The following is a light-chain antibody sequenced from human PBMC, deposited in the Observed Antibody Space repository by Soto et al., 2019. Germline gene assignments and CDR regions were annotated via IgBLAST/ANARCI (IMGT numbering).Light chain of an antibody. CDR2: DAS. CDR1: QSVTNS. Sequence: EIVLTQSPATLSLSPGERASLSCRASQSVTNSLAWFQQKPGQAPRLLIYDASNRATGIPARFSGSGSGTDFTLTISSLEPEDFAVHYCQQRSNWMYTFGQGTKLEIK. CDR3: QQRSNWMYT. J-gene: IGKJ2*01. V-gene: IGKV3-11*01.